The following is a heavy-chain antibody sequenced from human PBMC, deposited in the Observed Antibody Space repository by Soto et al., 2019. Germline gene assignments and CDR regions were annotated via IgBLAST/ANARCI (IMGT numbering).Heavy chain of an antibody. CDR2: ISGYNGNT. V-gene: IGHV1-18*04. D-gene: IGHD3-22*01. CDR1: GYTFTRHC. Sequence: ASVKVSCEASGYTFTRHCISWVRQAPGQGLEWMGWISGYNGNTNYAQKLQGRVTMTTDTSTSTAYMELRSLRSDDTAVYYCAIFDYDSSGYMDYWGQGTLVTVSS. CDR3: AIFDYDSSGYMDY. J-gene: IGHJ4*02.